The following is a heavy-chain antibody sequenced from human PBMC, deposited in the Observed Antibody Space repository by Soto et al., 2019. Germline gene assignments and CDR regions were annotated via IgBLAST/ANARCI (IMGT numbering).Heavy chain of an antibody. CDR2: ISVLNGYA. D-gene: IGHD1-1*01. Sequence: QVQLVQSGPELKKPGASVKVSCKTSGYSFHNSGISWVRQAPGQGLEWMGWISVLNGYAHYGQKFKSRVIRTADTFTSTAYMELRGLRSDDTAMYYCSKNGTTWFAAWGQGTPFTVSS. J-gene: IGHJ5*02. CDR3: SKNGTTWFAA. V-gene: IGHV1-18*01. CDR1: GYSFHNSG.